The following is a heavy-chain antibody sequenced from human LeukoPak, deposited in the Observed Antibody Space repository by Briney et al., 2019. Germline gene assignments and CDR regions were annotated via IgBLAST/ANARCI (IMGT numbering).Heavy chain of an antibody. V-gene: IGHV3-30-3*01. CDR3: ARDASSWYYLNY. Sequence: GGSLRLSCAAPGFTFSSYAMPWVRQAPGKGLEWVAVISYDGSHKYYADSVKGRFTISRDNSKNTLYLQMNSLRAEDTAVYYCARDASSWYYLNYWGQGTLVTVSS. D-gene: IGHD6-13*01. CDR2: ISYDGSHK. CDR1: GFTFSSYA. J-gene: IGHJ4*02.